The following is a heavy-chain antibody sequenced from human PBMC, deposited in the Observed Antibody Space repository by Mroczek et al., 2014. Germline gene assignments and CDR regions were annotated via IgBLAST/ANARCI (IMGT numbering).Heavy chain of an antibody. J-gene: IGHJ6*03. CDR2: INHSGST. Sequence: QVQLQESGAGLLKPSETLSLTCAVYGGSFSGYYWSWIRQPPGKGLEWIGEINHSGSTNYNPSLKGRVTISVDTSKNQFSLKLSSVTAADTAVYYCARMDIVVVPAAIRPYYYYYMDVWGKGTTVTVSS. V-gene: IGHV4-34*01. CDR3: ARMDIVVVPAAIRPYYYYYMDV. CDR1: GGSFSGYY. D-gene: IGHD2-2*02.